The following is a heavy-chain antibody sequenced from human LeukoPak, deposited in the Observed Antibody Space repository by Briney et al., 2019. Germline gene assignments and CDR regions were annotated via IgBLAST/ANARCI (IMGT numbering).Heavy chain of an antibody. D-gene: IGHD6-19*01. CDR2: INPNSGGT. CDR3: ARDRSPLYSSGWFIDY. Sequence: GASVKVSCKASGGTFSSYAISWVRQAPGQGLEWMGWINPNSGGTNYAQKFQGRVTMTRDTSISTAYMELSRLRSDDTAVYYCARDRSPLYSSGWFIDYWGQGTLVTVSS. J-gene: IGHJ4*02. CDR1: GGTFSSYA. V-gene: IGHV1-2*02.